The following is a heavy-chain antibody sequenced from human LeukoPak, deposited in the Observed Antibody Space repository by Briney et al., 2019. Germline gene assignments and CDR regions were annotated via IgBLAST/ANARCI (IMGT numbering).Heavy chain of an antibody. CDR3: ARGPRRNWFDP. Sequence: GASVKVSCKASGYTFTGYYMHWVRQAPGQGLEWMGWINPNSGGTNYALKFQGRVTMTRDTSISTAYMELSRLRSEDMAVYYCARGPRRNWFDPWGQGTLVTVSS. CDR2: INPNSGGT. CDR1: GYTFTGYY. V-gene: IGHV1-2*02. J-gene: IGHJ5*02.